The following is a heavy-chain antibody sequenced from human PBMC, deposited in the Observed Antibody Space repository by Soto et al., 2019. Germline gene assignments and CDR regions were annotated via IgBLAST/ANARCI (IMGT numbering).Heavy chain of an antibody. Sequence: QVQLQQWGAGLLKPSETLSLTCAVYGGSFSGYYWSWIRQPPGKGLEWIGEINHSGSTNYNPSLKSRVTISVDTSKNQFSRKLSSVTAADTAVYYCAILVVVVADVFDYWGQGTLVTVSS. CDR1: GGSFSGYY. V-gene: IGHV4-34*01. CDR3: AILVVVVADVFDY. CDR2: INHSGST. J-gene: IGHJ4*02. D-gene: IGHD2-15*01.